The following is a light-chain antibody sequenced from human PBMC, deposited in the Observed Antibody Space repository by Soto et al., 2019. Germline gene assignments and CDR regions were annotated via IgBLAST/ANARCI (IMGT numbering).Light chain of an antibody. V-gene: IGLV2-11*01. CDR2: DVN. CDR1: SRDVGGYNY. Sequence: QSALTQPRSVSGSPGQSVAISCTGTSRDVGGYNYVSWYQQHPDKAPKVIIYDVNERPSGVPDRFSGSKSGNTASLTISGLQAEDEADYYCCSYAGSHAVFGRGTKLTVL. CDR3: CSYAGSHAV. J-gene: IGLJ2*01.